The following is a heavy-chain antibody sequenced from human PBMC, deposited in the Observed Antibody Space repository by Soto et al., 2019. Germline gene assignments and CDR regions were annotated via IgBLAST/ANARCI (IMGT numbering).Heavy chain of an antibody. CDR2: IYPGDSDT. CDR1: GHRFTSYW. Sequence: GESLKLSCEGSGHRFTSYWIAWVRQMPGKGLEWMGIIYPGDSDTRYSPSFQGQVTISADKSIRTVYLQWSSLKDSDTAMYYCARRSWYDNSGYSDFDYWGQGTLVTVSS. CDR3: ARRSWYDNSGYSDFDY. J-gene: IGHJ4*02. D-gene: IGHD3-22*01. V-gene: IGHV5-51*01.